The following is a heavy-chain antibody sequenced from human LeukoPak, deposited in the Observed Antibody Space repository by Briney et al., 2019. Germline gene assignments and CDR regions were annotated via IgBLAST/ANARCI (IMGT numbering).Heavy chain of an antibody. J-gene: IGHJ3*02. D-gene: IGHD2-2*02. Sequence: PSETLSLTCAVSGYSISSGYYWGWIRQPPGKGLEWIGSIYHSGSTYYNPSLKSRVTISVDTSKNQFSLKLSSVTAADTAVYYCARASPDCSSTSCYTGGAFDIWGQGTTVTVSS. CDR1: GYSISSGYY. CDR2: IYHSGST. V-gene: IGHV4-38-2*01. CDR3: ARASPDCSSTSCYTGGAFDI.